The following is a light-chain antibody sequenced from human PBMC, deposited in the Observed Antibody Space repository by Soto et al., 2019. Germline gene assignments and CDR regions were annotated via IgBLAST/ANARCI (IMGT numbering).Light chain of an antibody. CDR1: SSDVGAFNY. CDR2: DVS. V-gene: IGLV2-14*03. CDR3: NSYTSNNTYV. J-gene: IGLJ1*01. Sequence: QSVLTQPASVSGSPGQAITISCSGTSSDVGAFNYVSWYQQHPGKAPKMMIYDVSNRPSGVSNRFSGSKSGNTASLTISGLRAEDEADYYCNSYTSNNTYVFGTRTKLTVL.